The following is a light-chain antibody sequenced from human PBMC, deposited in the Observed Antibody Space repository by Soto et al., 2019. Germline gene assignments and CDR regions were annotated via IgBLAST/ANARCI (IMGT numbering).Light chain of an antibody. CDR2: DVS. CDR3: SSYTSSSTPLYV. Sequence: QSVLTQPASVSGSPGQSITISCTGTSSDVGGYNYVSWYQQHPGKAPKPMIYDVSNRPSGVSNRFSGSKSGNTASLTISGFQAEDEADYYCSSYTSSSTPLYVFGTGTKLTVL. CDR1: SSDVGGYNY. V-gene: IGLV2-14*01. J-gene: IGLJ1*01.